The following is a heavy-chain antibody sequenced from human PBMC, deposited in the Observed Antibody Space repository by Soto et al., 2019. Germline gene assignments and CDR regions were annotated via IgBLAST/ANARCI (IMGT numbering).Heavy chain of an antibody. D-gene: IGHD1-26*01. Sequence: NPGRTLGLSCAASRFTFSNPWMSWVRQAPGKGLEWVGRIKSKTDGGTTDYAGPVKGRFSISRDDSKRTLYVQMNSLKTEDTGVYYCITIIPKRKWELGPWGQGT. CDR1: RFTFSNPW. CDR3: ITIIPKRKWELGP. J-gene: IGHJ5*02. CDR2: IKSKTDGGTT. V-gene: IGHV3-15*05.